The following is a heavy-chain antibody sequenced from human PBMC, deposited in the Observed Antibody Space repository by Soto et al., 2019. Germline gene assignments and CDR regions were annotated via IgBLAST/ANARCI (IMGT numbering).Heavy chain of an antibody. Sequence: SETLSLTCAVYGGSFSGYYWSWIRQPPGKGLEWIGEINHSGSTNYNPSLKSRVTISVDTSKNQFSLKLSSATAADTAVYYCVRGFRMERFGSNYYYYYGMDVWGQGTTVTVSS. CDR3: VRGFRMERFGSNYYYYYGMDV. D-gene: IGHD3-16*01. CDR1: GGSFSGYY. V-gene: IGHV4-34*01. CDR2: INHSGST. J-gene: IGHJ6*02.